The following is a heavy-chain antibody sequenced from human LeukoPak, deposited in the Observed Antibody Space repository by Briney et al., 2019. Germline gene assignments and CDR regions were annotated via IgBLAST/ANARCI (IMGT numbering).Heavy chain of an antibody. V-gene: IGHV3-23*01. CDR2: LSGSGGST. Sequence: PGGSLRLSCAASGFTFSSYAMSWVRQAPGKGLEWVSVLSGSGGSTYYADSVKGRFTISRDNSKNTLSLQMNSLRAEDTAVYYCAKQRSTSSYSGMDVWGQGTTVTVSS. D-gene: IGHD2-2*01. CDR3: AKQRSTSSYSGMDV. CDR1: GFTFSSYA. J-gene: IGHJ6*02.